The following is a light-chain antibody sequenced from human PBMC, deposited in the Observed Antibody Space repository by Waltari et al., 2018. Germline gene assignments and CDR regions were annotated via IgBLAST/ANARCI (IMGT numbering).Light chain of an antibody. Sequence: SVLWPPPTASESRGEPVTVSWCRSNSHIGGNTVNWYQHLPGAAPKLIIYSNNQRPSGVPDRFAGSKSGTSASLAISGLQSEDEADYYCAAWDDTLNGLFGGGTKLTVL. CDR2: SNN. V-gene: IGLV1-44*01. J-gene: IGLJ2*01. CDR1: NSHIGGNT. CDR3: AAWDDTLNGL.